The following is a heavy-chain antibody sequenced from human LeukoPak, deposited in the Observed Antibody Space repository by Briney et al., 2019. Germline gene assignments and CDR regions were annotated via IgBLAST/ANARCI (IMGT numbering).Heavy chain of an antibody. CDR2: IYASGTT. CDR1: GGSISSYY. J-gene: IGHJ4*01. CDR3: ARSGAATILNFFDY. Sequence: SETLSLTCTVSGGSISSYYWSWLRQPPGEGLEWIGFIYASGTTNYNSSLKSRVTISADTSKNQFSLKLTSVTAADTAVYYCARSGAATILNFFDYWGHGTLVTVSS. D-gene: IGHD6-25*01. V-gene: IGHV4-4*09.